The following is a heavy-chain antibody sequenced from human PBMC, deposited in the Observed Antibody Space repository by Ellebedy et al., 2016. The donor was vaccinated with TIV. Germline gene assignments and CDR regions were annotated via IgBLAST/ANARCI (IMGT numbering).Heavy chain of an antibody. CDR1: GFTFSSYA. CDR3: ASSGVTGLDASDI. Sequence: GGSLRLSXEASGFTFSSYAMSWLRQAPGKGLEWVSGISWDSVTIGCADSVKGRFSMSRDNAKNSLYLQMNSLRVEDTALYYCASSGVTGLDASDIWGQGTMVAVSS. V-gene: IGHV3-9*01. D-gene: IGHD5-18*01. J-gene: IGHJ3*02. CDR2: ISWDSVTI.